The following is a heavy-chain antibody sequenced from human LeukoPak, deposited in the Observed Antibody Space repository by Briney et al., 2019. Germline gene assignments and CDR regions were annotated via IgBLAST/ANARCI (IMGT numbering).Heavy chain of an antibody. J-gene: IGHJ5*02. V-gene: IGHV4-59*01. D-gene: IGHD6-13*01. CDR3: ARDSSSWYENWFDP. CDR2: IYYSGST. Sequence: SETLSLTCTVSGGSLSSYYWSWIRQPPGKGLEWIGYIYYSGSTNYNPSLKSRVTISVDTSKNQVSLKLSSVTAADTAVYYCARDSSSWYENWFDPWGQGTLVTVSS. CDR1: GGSLSSYY.